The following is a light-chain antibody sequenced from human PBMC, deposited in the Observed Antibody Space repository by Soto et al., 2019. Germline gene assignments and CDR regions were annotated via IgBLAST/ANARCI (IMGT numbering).Light chain of an antibody. Sequence: QSVLTQPPSVSAASGQNVTISCSGSNSNIENNFISWYQLLPGTAPKLLIRENNRRPSRIPDRFSGSKSGTSATLLITGLLPGDEADYYCGTWDGSLSAWVFGVGTKVTVL. J-gene: IGLJ3*02. CDR3: GTWDGSLSAWV. CDR1: NSNIENNF. CDR2: ENN. V-gene: IGLV1-51*02.